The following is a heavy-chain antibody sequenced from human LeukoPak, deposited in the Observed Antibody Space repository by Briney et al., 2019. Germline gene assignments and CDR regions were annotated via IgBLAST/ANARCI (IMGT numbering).Heavy chain of an antibody. V-gene: IGHV1-18*04. CDR3: ARTEGGLNWDYAAY. D-gene: IGHD4-17*01. CDR1: GYTFTSYG. J-gene: IGHJ4*02. CDR2: ISAYNGNT. Sequence: ASVKVSCKASGYTFTSYGISWVRQAPGRGLEWMGWISAYNGNTNYAQKLQGRVTMTTDTSTSTAYMELRSLRSDDTAVYYCARTEGGLNWDYAAYWGQGTLVTVSS.